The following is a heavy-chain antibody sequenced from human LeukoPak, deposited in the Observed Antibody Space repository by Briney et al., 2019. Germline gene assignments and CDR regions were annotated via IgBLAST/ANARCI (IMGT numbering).Heavy chain of an antibody. CDR2: IYYSGST. CDR1: GGSFSGYY. D-gene: IGHD3-10*01. V-gene: IGHV4-59*12. Sequence: PSETLSLTCAVYGGSFSGYYWSWIRQPPGKGLEWIGYIYYSGSTNYNPSLKSRVTISVDTSKNQFSLKLSSVTAADTAVYYCARRYYYGSGRHFDYWGQGTLVTVSS. CDR3: ARRYYYGSGRHFDY. J-gene: IGHJ4*02.